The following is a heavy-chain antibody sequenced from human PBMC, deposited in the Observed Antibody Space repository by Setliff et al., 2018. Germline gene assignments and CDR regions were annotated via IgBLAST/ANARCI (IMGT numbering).Heavy chain of an antibody. CDR2: INAYNGNT. J-gene: IGHJ4*02. CDR1: GYEFNNYG. Sequence: ASVKVSCKASGYEFNNYGIAWVRQAPGQGLEWMGWINAYNGNTFYAPKLQGRVTMTTDASTATAYLELRSLRSDDTAIYFCSRLVRYCTTTTCQALSGGEHWGQGTLVTVSS. D-gene: IGHD2-8*01. CDR3: SRLVRYCTTTTCQALSGGEH. V-gene: IGHV1-18*01.